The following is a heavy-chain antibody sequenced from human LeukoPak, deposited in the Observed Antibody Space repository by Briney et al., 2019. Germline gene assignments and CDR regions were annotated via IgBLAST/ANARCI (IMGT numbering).Heavy chain of an antibody. J-gene: IGHJ4*02. CDR2: ISGSAART. Sequence: GGTLRLSCAASGFTFSTYGMTWVRQAPGRGLEWVSAISGSAARTFYADSVKGRFTISRDNSKNTLSLQMNSLRAEDTAVYYCAKRGPGSPESGKYYFDYWGQGTLVTVSS. D-gene: IGHD3-10*01. V-gene: IGHV3-23*01. CDR1: GFTFSTYG. CDR3: AKRGPGSPESGKYYFDY.